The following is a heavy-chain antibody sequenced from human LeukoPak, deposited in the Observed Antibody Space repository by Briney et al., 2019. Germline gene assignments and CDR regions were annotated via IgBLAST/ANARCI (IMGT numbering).Heavy chain of an antibody. D-gene: IGHD3-10*01. Sequence: GGPLRLSCAASGFTFSSYGMSWVRQAPGKGLEWVSAISGSGGSTYYADSVKGRFTISRDNSKNTLYLQMNSLRAEDTAVYYCAKLPGYGSGPFDYWGQGTLVTVSS. CDR3: AKLPGYGSGPFDY. CDR1: GFTFSSYG. J-gene: IGHJ4*02. V-gene: IGHV3-23*01. CDR2: ISGSGGST.